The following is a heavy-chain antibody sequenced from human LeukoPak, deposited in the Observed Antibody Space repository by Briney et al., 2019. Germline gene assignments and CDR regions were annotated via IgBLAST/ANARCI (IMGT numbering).Heavy chain of an antibody. Sequence: GGSLRLSCTASGFTFTNAWMNWVRQAPGKGLEWVGRIKSKTDGGTTDYAAPVKGRFTISRDDSKITLYLQINILKTEDTAVYYCATTQLHTNYDFWSGYYSGSFDYWGQGTLVTVSS. CDR2: IKSKTDGGTT. V-gene: IGHV3-15*07. D-gene: IGHD3-3*01. J-gene: IGHJ4*02. CDR3: ATTQLHTNYDFWSGYYSGSFDY. CDR1: GFTFTNAW.